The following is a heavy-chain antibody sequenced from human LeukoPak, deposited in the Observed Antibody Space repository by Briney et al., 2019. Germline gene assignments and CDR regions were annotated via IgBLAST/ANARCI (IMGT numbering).Heavy chain of an antibody. CDR2: IRYDGSNK. CDR3: AKMTWYSSSNNWFDP. J-gene: IGHJ5*02. D-gene: IGHD6-6*01. V-gene: IGHV3-30*02. Sequence: GGSLRLSCAASGFTFSSYGMHWVRQAPGKGLEWVAFIRYDGSNKYYADSVKGRFTLSRDNSKNTLYLQMNSLRAEDTAVYYCAKMTWYSSSNNWFDPWGQGTLVTVSS. CDR1: GFTFSSYG.